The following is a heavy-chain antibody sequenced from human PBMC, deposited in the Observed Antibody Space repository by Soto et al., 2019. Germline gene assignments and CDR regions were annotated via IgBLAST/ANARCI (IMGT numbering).Heavy chain of an antibody. Sequence: QLQLQESGPGLVKPSETLSLTCTVSGDSISSSSYYLGWIRQHPGKGLEWIGSIYYGGRTFYNPSLKSRVTIPADTSKNRFSLRLSSVTAADAAVEYCSKTDYDYYGMDVWGQGTTVTVSS. CDR1: GDSISSSSYY. CDR2: IYYGGRT. J-gene: IGHJ6*02. V-gene: IGHV4-39*03. CDR3: SKTDYDYYGMDV.